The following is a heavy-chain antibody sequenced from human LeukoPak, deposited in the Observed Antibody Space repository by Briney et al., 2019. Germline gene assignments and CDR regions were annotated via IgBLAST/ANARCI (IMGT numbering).Heavy chain of an antibody. D-gene: IGHD6-13*01. CDR1: GSTFTAYA. CDR3: AKMAIAAAVEGDSWFDP. CDR2: INPNSGVT. J-gene: IGHJ5*02. Sequence: ASVKVSCTASGSTFTAYAIHWVRQAPGQGLEWMGWINPNSGVTKYAQKFQGRVTMTRDTSISTAYMELSRLISGDTAVYYCAKMAIAAAVEGDSWFDPWGQGTLVTVSS. V-gene: IGHV1-2*02.